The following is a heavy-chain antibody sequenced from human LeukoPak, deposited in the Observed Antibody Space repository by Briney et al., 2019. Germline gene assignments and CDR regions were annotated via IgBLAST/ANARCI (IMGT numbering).Heavy chain of an antibody. CDR2: ISSRYSNYI. D-gene: IGHD5-18*01. Sequence: GGSLRLSCAASGFSFDSHTMNWVRQAPGKGLEWVASISSRYSNYIYYADSVKGRFTISRDNSKNTLYLQMNSLRAEDTALYYCAKTGGIQLWPYYSDYWGREPWSPSPQ. V-gene: IGHV3-21*04. CDR1: GFSFDSHT. CDR3: AKTGGIQLWPYYSDY. J-gene: IGHJ4*02.